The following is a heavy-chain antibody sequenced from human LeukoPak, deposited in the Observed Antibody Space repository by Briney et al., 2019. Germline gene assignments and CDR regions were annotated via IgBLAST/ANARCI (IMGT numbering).Heavy chain of an antibody. J-gene: IGHJ4*01. CDR1: GYTFTNCY. CDR3: ARDGPWLLEWSNTGFFDY. CDR2: VNPTSGGT. Sequence: RASVKVSCKASGYTFTNCYIHWVGQVPGQGLEWMGWVNPTSGGTTYAQKFEGRVTMTRDTSISTAYMELSRLTSDDTAVYYCARDGPWLLEWSNTGFFDYWGHGTLVTVSS. V-gene: IGHV1-2*02. D-gene: IGHD3-3*01.